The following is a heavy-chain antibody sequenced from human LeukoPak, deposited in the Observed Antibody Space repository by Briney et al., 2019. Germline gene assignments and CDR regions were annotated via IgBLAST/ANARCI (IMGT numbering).Heavy chain of an antibody. Sequence: SETLSLTCTVSGGSISSGDYYWSWIRQPPGKGLEWIGYIYYSGSTYYNPSLKSRVTISVDTSKNQFSLKLGSVTAADTAVYYCARVGGIAAAGTFPFDYWGQGTLVTVSS. J-gene: IGHJ4*02. CDR3: ARVGGIAAAGTFPFDY. D-gene: IGHD6-13*01. CDR1: GGSISSGDYY. V-gene: IGHV4-30-4*01. CDR2: IYYSGST.